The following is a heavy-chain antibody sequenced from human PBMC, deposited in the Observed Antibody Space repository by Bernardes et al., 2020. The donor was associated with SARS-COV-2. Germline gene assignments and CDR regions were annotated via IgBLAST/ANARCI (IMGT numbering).Heavy chain of an antibody. J-gene: IGHJ4*02. CDR3: ARTGTTSLTDFGRFDY. CDR1: GDSIGGYY. V-gene: IGHV4-59*01. CDR2: IYYSGST. Sequence: LSLTCTVSGDSIGGYYWSWIRQPPGKGLEWIGYIYYSGSTNYNPSLKSRVTISVDTSKDQFSLKMSSVTAADTAVYYCARTGTTSLTDFGRFDYWGQGTLVSVSS. D-gene: IGHD1-7*01.